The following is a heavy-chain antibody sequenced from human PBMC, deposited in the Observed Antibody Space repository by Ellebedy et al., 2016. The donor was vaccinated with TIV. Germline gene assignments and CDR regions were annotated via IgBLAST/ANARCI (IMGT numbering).Heavy chain of an antibody. CDR2: ISAYNGNT. V-gene: IGHV1-18*01. CDR1: GYTFTSYG. Sequence: AASVKVSCKASGYTFTSYGISWVRQAPGQGLEWMGWISAYNGNTNYAQKLQGRVTMTTDTSTSTAYMELRSLRSDDTAVYYCARPLPEFLAAAVGNYGMDVWGQGTTVTVSS. J-gene: IGHJ6*02. D-gene: IGHD6-13*01. CDR3: ARPLPEFLAAAVGNYGMDV.